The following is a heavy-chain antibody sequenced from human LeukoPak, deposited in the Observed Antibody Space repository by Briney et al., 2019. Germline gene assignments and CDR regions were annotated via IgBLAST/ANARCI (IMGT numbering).Heavy chain of an antibody. Sequence: GGSLRLSCAASGFTFSSYGMHWVRQAPGKGLEWVAVIWYDGSNKYYADSVKGRFTISRDNSKNTLYLQMNSLRAEDTAVYYCARGSHYYGSGNCFDYWGQGTLVTVSS. CDR2: IWYDGSNK. J-gene: IGHJ4*02. CDR1: GFTFSSYG. CDR3: ARGSHYYGSGNCFDY. D-gene: IGHD3-10*01. V-gene: IGHV3-33*01.